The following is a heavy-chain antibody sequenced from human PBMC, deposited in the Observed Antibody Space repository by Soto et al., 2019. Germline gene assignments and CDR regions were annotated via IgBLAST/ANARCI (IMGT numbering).Heavy chain of an antibody. CDR1: GYTLTELS. J-gene: IGHJ6*02. CDR3: ARDKQQLVLYYYYGMDV. CDR2: FDPEDGET. Sequence: ASVKVSCKVSGYTLTELSMHWVRQAPGKGLEWMGGFDPEDGETIYAQKFQGWVTMTRDTSISTAYMELSRLRSDDTAVYYCARDKQQLVLYYYYGMDVWGQGTTVTVSS. D-gene: IGHD6-13*01. V-gene: IGHV1-24*01.